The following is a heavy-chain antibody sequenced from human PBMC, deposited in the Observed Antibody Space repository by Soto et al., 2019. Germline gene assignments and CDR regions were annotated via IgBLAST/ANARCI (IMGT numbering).Heavy chain of an antibody. CDR3: ARVGTDYSSSYWFDP. J-gene: IGHJ5*02. CDR1: GGSIISYY. D-gene: IGHD6-13*01. CDR2: IYYSGST. Sequence: SETLSLTCTFSGGSIISYYWSWIRQPPGKGLEWIGYIYYSGSTNYNPSLKSRVTISVDTSKNQFPLKLSSVTAADTAVYYCARVGTDYSSSYWFDPWGQGTLVTVSS. V-gene: IGHV4-59*01.